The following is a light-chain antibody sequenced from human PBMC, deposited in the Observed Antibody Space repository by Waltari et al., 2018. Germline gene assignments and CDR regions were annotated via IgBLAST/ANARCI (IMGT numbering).Light chain of an antibody. CDR2: YDS. CDR1: NIGSKS. Sequence: SYVLTQPPSVSVAPGKTARITCGGNNIGSKSLHWYQQKPGQAPVLVIYYDSDWPSGIPERFSGSNSGNAATLTISRVEAGDEADYYCQVWDSSSDHHVVFGGGTKLTVL. J-gene: IGLJ2*01. V-gene: IGLV3-21*04. CDR3: QVWDSSSDHHVV.